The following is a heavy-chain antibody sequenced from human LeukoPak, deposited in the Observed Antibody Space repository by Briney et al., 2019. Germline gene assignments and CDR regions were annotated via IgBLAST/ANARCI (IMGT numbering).Heavy chain of an antibody. CDR3: ARDSGATAEVDY. D-gene: IGHD5-12*01. CDR1: GFTFSSYW. J-gene: IGHJ4*02. Sequence: GGSLRLSCAASGFTFSSYWMHWVRQAPGKGLVWVSRINSDGSSTSYADSVKGRFTISRDNAKNTLCLQMNSLRAEDTAVYYCARDSGATAEVDYWGQGTLVTVSS. V-gene: IGHV3-74*01. CDR2: INSDGSST.